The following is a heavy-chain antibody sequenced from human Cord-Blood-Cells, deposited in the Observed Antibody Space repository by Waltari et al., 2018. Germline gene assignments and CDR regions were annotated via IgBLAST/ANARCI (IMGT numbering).Heavy chain of an antibody. V-gene: IGHV4-59*01. CDR3: ARDSPPDY. CDR1: GGSISSYY. J-gene: IGHJ4*02. Sequence: QVQLQESGPGLVKPSETLSLTCTVSGGSISSYYWSWIRQPPGKGLEWIGYIYYSGSTHYTSSLKRRVTISVDTSKNQFSLKLSSVTAADTAVYYCARDSPPDYWGQGTLVTGSS. CDR2: IYYSGST.